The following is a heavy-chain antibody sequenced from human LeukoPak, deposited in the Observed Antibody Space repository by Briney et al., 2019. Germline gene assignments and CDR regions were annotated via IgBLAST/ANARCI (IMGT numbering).Heavy chain of an antibody. CDR2: ISGSGGTT. Sequence: GGSLRLSCAASGFTFYTYAMNWVRQVPGKGLQWVAAISGSGGTTYYADSVKGRFTISRDNSKNTVYLQLSSLRAEDTAVYYCAKDPSDFLVDCWGQGTLVTVSS. J-gene: IGHJ4*02. D-gene: IGHD2-21*02. CDR1: GFTFYTYA. V-gene: IGHV3-23*01. CDR3: AKDPSDFLVDC.